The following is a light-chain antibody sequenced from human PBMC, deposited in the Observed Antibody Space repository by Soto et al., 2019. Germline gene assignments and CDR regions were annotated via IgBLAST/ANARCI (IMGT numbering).Light chain of an antibody. CDR3: KQYSSSPPWFT. Sequence: EIVLTQSPGTLSLSPGERATLSCRASQSVSSSYLAWYQQKPGQAPRLLIYGASSRATGIPDRFSGSGSGKDFTLTISRLEPEDFAVYYCKQYSSSPPWFTFGPGTKVDIK. V-gene: IGKV3-20*01. CDR2: GAS. J-gene: IGKJ3*01. CDR1: QSVSSSY.